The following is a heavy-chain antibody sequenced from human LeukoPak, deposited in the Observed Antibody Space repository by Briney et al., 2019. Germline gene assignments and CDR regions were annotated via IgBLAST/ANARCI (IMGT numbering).Heavy chain of an antibody. V-gene: IGHV1-69*13. CDR3: ARGKYYDSSGYLCLKGFDY. Sequence: ASVKVSCKASGGTFSSYAISWVRQAPGQGLEWMGGIIPIFGTANYAQKFQGRVTITADESTSTAYMELSSLRSEDTAVYYCARGKYYDSSGYLCLKGFDYWGQGTLVTVSS. CDR2: IIPIFGTA. J-gene: IGHJ4*02. CDR1: GGTFSSYA. D-gene: IGHD3-22*01.